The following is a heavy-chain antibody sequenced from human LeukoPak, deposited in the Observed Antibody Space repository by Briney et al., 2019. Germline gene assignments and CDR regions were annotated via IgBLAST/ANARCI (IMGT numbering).Heavy chain of an antibody. V-gene: IGHV3-48*02. D-gene: IGHD1-14*01. CDR3: ARALFRNDAFDI. Sequence: PGGSLRLSCAASGFTFSTYSMNWVRQAPGKGLEWVSYVSSTSRIYYADSVKGRFTISRDNAKNSLYLQMNSLRDEDTAVYYCARALFRNDAFDIWGQGTMVTVSS. CDR1: GFTFSTYS. CDR2: VSSTSRI. J-gene: IGHJ3*02.